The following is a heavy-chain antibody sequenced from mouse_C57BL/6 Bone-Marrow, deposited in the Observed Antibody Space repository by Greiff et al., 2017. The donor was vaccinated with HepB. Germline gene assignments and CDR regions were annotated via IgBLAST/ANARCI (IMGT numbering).Heavy chain of an antibody. J-gene: IGHJ4*01. Sequence: QVQLQQSGPELVKPGASVKISCKASGYAFSSSWMNWVKQRPGKGLEWIGRIYPGDGDTNYNGKFKGKATLTADKSSSTAYMQLSSLTSEDSEVYFCARSGGSDAMDYWGQGTSVTVSS. V-gene: IGHV1-82*01. CDR2: IYPGDGDT. CDR1: GYAFSSSW. CDR3: ARSGGSDAMDY. D-gene: IGHD1-1*01.